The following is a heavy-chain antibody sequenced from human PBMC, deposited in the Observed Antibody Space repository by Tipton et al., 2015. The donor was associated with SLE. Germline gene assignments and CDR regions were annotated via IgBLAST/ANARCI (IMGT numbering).Heavy chain of an antibody. D-gene: IGHD4-17*01. J-gene: IGHJ2*01. CDR2: IGSKAYGGTT. Sequence: RSLRLSCTASGFTFGDYAMSWVRQAPGKGLEWVGFIGSKAYGGTTEYAASVKGRFTISRDDSKSIAYLQMNSLKTEDTAVYYCTRGSTVTTTWYFDLWGRGTLVTVSS. CDR3: TRGSTVTTTWYFDL. CDR1: GFTFGDYA. V-gene: IGHV3-49*04.